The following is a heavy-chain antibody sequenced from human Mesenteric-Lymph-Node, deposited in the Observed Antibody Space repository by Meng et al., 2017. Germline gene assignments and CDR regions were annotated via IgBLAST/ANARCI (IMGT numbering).Heavy chain of an antibody. J-gene: IGHJ4*02. CDR2: IIPIFGTA. CDR3: ARDKASYYDVLAGSKHIAVFDY. CDR1: GYTFTSYD. D-gene: IGHD3-9*01. V-gene: IGHV1-69*06. Sequence: SVKVSCKASGYTFTSYDINWVRQATGQGLEWMGWIIPIFGTANYAQKFQGRVTITADKSTSTAYMELSSLRSEDTAVYYCARDKASYYDVLAGSKHIAVFDYWGQGTLVTVSS.